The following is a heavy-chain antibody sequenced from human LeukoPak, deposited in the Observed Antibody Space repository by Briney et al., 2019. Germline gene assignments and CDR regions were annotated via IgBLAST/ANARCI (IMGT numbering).Heavy chain of an antibody. CDR2: IKQDGSEK. D-gene: IGHD4-11*01. CDR3: AKYSTVTSDSSGPPYYFDY. Sequence: QPGGSLRLSCAASGFTFSSYWMSWVRQAPGKGLEWVANIKQDGSEKYYVDSVKGRFTISRDNAKNSLYLQMNSLRAEDTAVYYCAKYSTVTSDSSGPPYYFDYWGQGTLVTVSS. CDR1: GFTFSSYW. J-gene: IGHJ4*02. V-gene: IGHV3-7*01.